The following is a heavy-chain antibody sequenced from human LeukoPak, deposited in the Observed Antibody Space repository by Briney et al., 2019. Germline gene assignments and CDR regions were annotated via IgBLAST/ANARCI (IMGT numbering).Heavy chain of an antibody. Sequence: PSETLSLTCTVSGVSISSHDWSWIRQSPGKGLEWIGYSHYSGDTSYNPSLKNRVTISLDTSKNQFSLRLTSVTAADTAVYYCARDSGGMDVWGQGTTVTVSS. CDR2: SHYSGDT. J-gene: IGHJ6*02. V-gene: IGHV4-59*11. CDR3: ARDSGGMDV. CDR1: GVSISSHD. D-gene: IGHD7-27*01.